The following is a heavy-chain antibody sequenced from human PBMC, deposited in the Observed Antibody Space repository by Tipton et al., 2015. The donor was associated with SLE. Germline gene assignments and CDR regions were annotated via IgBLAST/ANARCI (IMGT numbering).Heavy chain of an antibody. CDR2: ITGSGGGM. Sequence: GSLRLSCTASGFTFSDYYMTWIRQAPGKGLEWVSYITGSGGGMSYTDSVKGRFTISRDNAKKSVYLQMNSLRPEDTAVYYCARGPLLDPWGQGTLVTVSS. V-gene: IGHV3-11*04. CDR3: ARGPLLDP. D-gene: IGHD3-10*01. CDR1: GFTFSDYY. J-gene: IGHJ5*02.